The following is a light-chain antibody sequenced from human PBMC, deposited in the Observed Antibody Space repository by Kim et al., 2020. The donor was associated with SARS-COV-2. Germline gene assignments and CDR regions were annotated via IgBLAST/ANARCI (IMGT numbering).Light chain of an antibody. CDR1: SSNIGSHT. CDR2: SNN. J-gene: IGLJ3*02. Sequence: GQRVTISCSGSSSNIGSHTVNWYQQLPGTAPKLLIYSNNQRPSGVPDRFSGSKSGTSASLAISGLQSEDEADYYCVAWDGSLNGWVFGGGTQLTVL. V-gene: IGLV1-44*01. CDR3: VAWDGSLNGWV.